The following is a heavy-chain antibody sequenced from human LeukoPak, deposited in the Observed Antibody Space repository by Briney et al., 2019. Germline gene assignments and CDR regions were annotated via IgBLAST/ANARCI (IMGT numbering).Heavy chain of an antibody. D-gene: IGHD3-9*01. V-gene: IGHV3-23*01. Sequence: GGSLRLSCAASGFXFSSYAISWVRQAPGKGLEWVSTISGSGGSTYYADSVKGRFTISRDNSKNTLYLQMNSLRAEDTAVYYCATHRNILTGYYPGGYYFDYWGQGTLVTVSS. CDR2: ISGSGGST. J-gene: IGHJ4*02. CDR3: ATHRNILTGYYPGGYYFDY. CDR1: GFXFSSYA.